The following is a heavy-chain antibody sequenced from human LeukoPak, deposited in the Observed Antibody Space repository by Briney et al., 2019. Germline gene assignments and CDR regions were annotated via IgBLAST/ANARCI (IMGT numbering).Heavy chain of an antibody. Sequence: TSETLSLTCAVYGGSFSGYYWSWIRQPPGKGLEWIGEINHSGSTNYNPSLKSRVTISVDTSKNQFSLKLSSVTAADTAVYYCARVMSSKKYSSSWYVLAGWFDPWGQGTLVTVSS. V-gene: IGHV4-34*01. CDR3: ARVMSSKKYSSSWYVLAGWFDP. D-gene: IGHD6-13*01. CDR2: INHSGST. CDR1: GGSFSGYY. J-gene: IGHJ5*02.